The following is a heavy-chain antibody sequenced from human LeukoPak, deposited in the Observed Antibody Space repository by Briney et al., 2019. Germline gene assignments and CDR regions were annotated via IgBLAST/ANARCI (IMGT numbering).Heavy chain of an antibody. V-gene: IGHV4-31*03. CDR2: IYYSGST. D-gene: IGHD3-3*01. CDR3: ARDRASRITIFYDGMDV. CDR1: GGSISSGGYY. J-gene: IGHJ6*02. Sequence: SETLSLTCTVSGGSISSGGYYWSWIRQHPGKGLEWIGYIYYSGSTYYNPSLKSRVTISVDTSKNQFSLKLSSVTAADTAVHYCARDRASRITIFYDGMDVWGQGTTVTVSS.